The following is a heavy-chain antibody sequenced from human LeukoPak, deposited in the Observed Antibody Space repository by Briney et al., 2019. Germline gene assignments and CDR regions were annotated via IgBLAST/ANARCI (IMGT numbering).Heavy chain of an antibody. CDR2: IYYSGIT. Sequence: PSETLSLTCTVSGGSISSGSYYWGWFRQPPGKGLEWIGSIYYSGITYYNPSLKSRVTISVDTSKNQFSLKLSSVTAADTAVYYCASSPYDSGSYYNPYYYYYMDVWGKGTTVTISS. V-gene: IGHV4-39*07. CDR3: ASSPYDSGSYYNPYYYYYMDV. D-gene: IGHD3-10*01. CDR1: GGSISSGSYY. J-gene: IGHJ6*03.